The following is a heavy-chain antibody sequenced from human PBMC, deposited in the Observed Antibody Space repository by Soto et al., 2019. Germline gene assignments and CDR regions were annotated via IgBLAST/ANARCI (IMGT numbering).Heavy chain of an antibody. CDR2: ISYDGSNQ. CDR3: AKDQASGQGSFDS. CDR1: GFTFNIYG. V-gene: IGHV3-30*18. J-gene: IGHJ4*02. Sequence: GGSLRLSCAASGFTFNIYGMHWVRQAPDKGLEWVALISYDGSNQYYADSVKGRFTISRDNSKNTLFLQMNSLRADDTAVYYCAKDQASGQGSFDSWGQGXLVTVYS.